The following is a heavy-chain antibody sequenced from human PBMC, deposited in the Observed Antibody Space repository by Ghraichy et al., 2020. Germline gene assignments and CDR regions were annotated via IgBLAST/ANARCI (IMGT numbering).Heavy chain of an antibody. D-gene: IGHD2-2*01. V-gene: IGHV1-3*01. CDR1: GYTFTRHP. J-gene: IGHJ4*02. CDR2: INGANGNT. CDR3: ARVQGVVPALYYFDY. Sequence: ASVKVSCKASGYTFTRHPLHWVRQAPGQGLEWMGWINGANGNTRYSQEFQGRLTITRDTSASTAYMELTNLRSEDTAVYYCARVQGVVPALYYFDYWGQGTLVCFSS.